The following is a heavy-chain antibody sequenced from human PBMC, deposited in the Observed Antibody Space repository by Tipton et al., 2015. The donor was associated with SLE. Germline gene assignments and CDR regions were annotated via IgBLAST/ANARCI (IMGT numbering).Heavy chain of an antibody. D-gene: IGHD6-6*01. Sequence: TLSLTCTVSGDSISNYYWSWIRQPPGKALEWIAYINYSGSTNYNPSLKSRVTMSVDTSKNQFSLKLSSVTAADTAVYYCARERSSSVEYWGQGTLVTVSS. CDR3: ARERSSSVEY. CDR1: GDSISNYY. V-gene: IGHV4-59*01. J-gene: IGHJ4*02. CDR2: INYSGST.